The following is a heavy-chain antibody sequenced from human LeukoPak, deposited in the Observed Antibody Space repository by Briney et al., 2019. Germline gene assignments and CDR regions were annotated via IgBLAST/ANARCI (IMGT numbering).Heavy chain of an antibody. Sequence: GGSLRLSCAASGFIFTDYGMHWVRQAPGKGLEWVAVISNDGIDKYYADSVKGRFTISRENAKNSLYLQMNSLTAGDTAVYFCSRVGTSGWPNYFDSWGQGTLVTVSS. J-gene: IGHJ4*02. CDR3: SRVGTSGWPNYFDS. CDR1: GFIFTDYG. CDR2: ISNDGIDK. D-gene: IGHD6-19*01. V-gene: IGHV3-30*03.